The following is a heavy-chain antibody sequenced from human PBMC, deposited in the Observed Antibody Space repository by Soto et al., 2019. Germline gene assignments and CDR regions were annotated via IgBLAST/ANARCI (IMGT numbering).Heavy chain of an antibody. J-gene: IGHJ6*02. V-gene: IGHV3-33*01. CDR3: ARLSICRSGCDYYYYYGMDV. CDR1: GFTFSYYG. Sequence: QMQLEESGGGVVQPGRSLRLSCVASGFTFSYYGMHWVRQAPGKGLEWVAIIWSDGSNKYYADSVKGRFTISRDNSKNTLYLQMNSLRVEDTAVYYCARLSICRSGCDYYYYYGMDVWGQGTTVTVSS. CDR2: IWSDGSNK. D-gene: IGHD3-22*01.